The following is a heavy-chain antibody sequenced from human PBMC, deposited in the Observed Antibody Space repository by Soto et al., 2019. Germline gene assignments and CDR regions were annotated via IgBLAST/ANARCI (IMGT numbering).Heavy chain of an antibody. J-gene: IGHJ4*02. CDR3: ARSPGSTTANYFDS. CDR2: MYYSGST. CDR1: GYTLITYY. D-gene: IGHD2-21*02. Sequence: SDTMSVTFAFAGYTLITYYGSCIRQPTGKGLEWIGDMYYSGSTNYNPCLKSRVTISVDTSKNKLSLKLTSVTAADTAVYYCARSPGSTTANYFDSWGQGNLVNVSS. V-gene: IGHV4-59*08.